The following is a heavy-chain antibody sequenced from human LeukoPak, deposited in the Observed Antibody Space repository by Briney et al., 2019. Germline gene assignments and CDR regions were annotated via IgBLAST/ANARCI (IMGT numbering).Heavy chain of an antibody. D-gene: IGHD6-13*01. CDR1: GYTFTSYA. J-gene: IGHJ4*02. V-gene: IGHV1-3*01. CDR3: ARVPPSRIAAAGTGDYFDY. Sequence: ASVKVSCKASGYTFTSYAMHWVRQAPGQRLEWMGWINAGNGNTKYSQKFQGRVTITRDTSASTAYMELSSLRSEDTAVYYCARVPPSRIAAAGTGDYFDYWSQGTLVTVSS. CDR2: INAGNGNT.